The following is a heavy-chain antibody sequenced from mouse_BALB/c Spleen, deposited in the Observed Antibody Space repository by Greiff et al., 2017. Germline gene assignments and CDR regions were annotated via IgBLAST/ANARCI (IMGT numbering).Heavy chain of an antibody. V-gene: IGHV5-6-5*01. CDR2: ISSGGST. CDR1: GFTFSSYA. Sequence: EVKLVESGGGLVKPGGSLKLSCAASGFTFSSYAMSWVRQTPEKRLEWVASISSGGSTYYPDSVKGRFTISRDNARNILYLQMSSLRSEDTAMYYCARAIHYYGTFDYWGQGTTLTVSS. D-gene: IGHD1-2*01. J-gene: IGHJ2*01. CDR3: ARAIHYYGTFDY.